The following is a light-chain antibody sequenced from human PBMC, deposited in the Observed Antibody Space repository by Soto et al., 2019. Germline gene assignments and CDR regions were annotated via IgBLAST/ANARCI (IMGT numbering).Light chain of an antibody. V-gene: IGKV3-11*01. CDR3: QQRSNWPQWT. J-gene: IGKJ1*01. CDR1: QSVSSY. Sequence: EIVLTQSPATLSLSPGERATFSCRASQSVSSYLAWYQQKPGQVPRLLIYDASNRATGIPARFSGSGSGTDFTLTISSLEPEDFAVYYCQQRSNWPQWTFGQGTKVEVK. CDR2: DAS.